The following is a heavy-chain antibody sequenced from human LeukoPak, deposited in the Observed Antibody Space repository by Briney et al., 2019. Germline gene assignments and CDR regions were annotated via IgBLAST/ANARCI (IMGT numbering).Heavy chain of an antibody. V-gene: IGHV1-46*01. Sequence: ASVKVSCRASGYTFTSYYMHWVRQAPGQGLEWRGIINPSGGSTSYAQKFQGRVTMTRDMSTSTVYMELSSLRPEDTAVYYCARSGVQHRNQDLFDYWGQGTLVTVSS. CDR3: ARSGVQHRNQDLFDY. J-gene: IGHJ4*02. D-gene: IGHD1-14*01. CDR1: GYTFTSYY. CDR2: INPSGGST.